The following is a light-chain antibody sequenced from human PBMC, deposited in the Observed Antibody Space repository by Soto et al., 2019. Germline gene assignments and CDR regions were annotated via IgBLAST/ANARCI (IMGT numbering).Light chain of an antibody. CDR2: GAS. V-gene: IGKV3-15*01. CDR3: KRYNTWPPWT. CDR1: QSVSSN. Sequence: EIVMTQSPATLSVSPGERATLSCRASQSVSSNLAWYQQKPGQAPRLLIYGASTRATGIPARFSGSGSGTEFTLTISSLQSEVFAVFYCKRYNTWPPWTFGQGTKVDIK. J-gene: IGKJ1*01.